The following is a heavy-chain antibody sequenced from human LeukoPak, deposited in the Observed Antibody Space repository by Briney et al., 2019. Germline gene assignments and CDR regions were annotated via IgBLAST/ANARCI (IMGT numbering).Heavy chain of an antibody. CDR1: GFTFSDYY. CDR3: ARDCSGGSCYPYYYYYMDV. CDR2: ISSSGSTI. Sequence: GGSLRLSCAASGFTFSDYYMSWIRQAPGKGLEWVSYISSSGSTIYYADSVKGRFTISRDNAKNSLYLQMNSLRAEDTAVYYCARDCSGGSCYPYYYYYMDVWGKGTTVTVSS. J-gene: IGHJ6*03. V-gene: IGHV3-11*01. D-gene: IGHD2-15*01.